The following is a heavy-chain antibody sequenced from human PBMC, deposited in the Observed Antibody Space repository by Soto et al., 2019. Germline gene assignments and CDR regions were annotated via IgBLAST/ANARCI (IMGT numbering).Heavy chain of an antibody. CDR1: GGSISSGGYY. V-gene: IGHV4-31*03. D-gene: IGHD3-22*01. Sequence: QVQLQESGPGLVKPSQTLSLTCTVSGGSISSGGYYWSWIRQHPGKGLEWIGYIYYSGSTHYNPSLKSRVTISVDTSKNQFSLKLSSVTAADTAVYYCARYDNSGSHGVDIWGQGTMVTVSS. J-gene: IGHJ3*02. CDR3: ARYDNSGSHGVDI. CDR2: IYYSGST.